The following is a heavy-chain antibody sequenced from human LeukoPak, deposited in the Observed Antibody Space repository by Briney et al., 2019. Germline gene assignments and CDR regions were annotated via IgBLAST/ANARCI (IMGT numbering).Heavy chain of an antibody. D-gene: IGHD3-10*01. J-gene: IGHJ6*02. V-gene: IGHV1-2*02. CDR3: ARAHNSYGSGFPYYGMDV. CDR1: GYTFTGYS. CDR2: INPNSGGT. Sequence: ASVKVSCKASGYTFTGYSMHWVRQAPGQGLEWMGWINPNSGGTNYAQKFQGRVTMTRDTSISTAYMELSRLRSDDTAMYYCARAHNSYGSGFPYYGMDVWGQGTTVTVSS.